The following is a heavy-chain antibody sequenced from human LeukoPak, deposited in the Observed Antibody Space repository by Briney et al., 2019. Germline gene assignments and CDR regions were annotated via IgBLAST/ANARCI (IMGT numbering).Heavy chain of an antibody. CDR2: ISGSGGST. J-gene: IGHJ1*01. CDR1: GFTFSSYS. Sequence: GGSLRLSCAASGFTFSSYSMNWVRQAPGKGLEWVSAISGSGGSTYYADSVKGRFTISRDNSKNTLYLQMNSLRAEDTAVYYCARESGSGDQYFHRWGQGTLVTVSS. D-gene: IGHD6-19*01. CDR3: ARESGSGDQYFHR. V-gene: IGHV3-23*01.